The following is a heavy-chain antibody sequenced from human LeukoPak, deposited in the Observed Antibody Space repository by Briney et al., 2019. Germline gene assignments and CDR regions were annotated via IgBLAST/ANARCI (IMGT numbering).Heavy chain of an antibody. CDR3: ARDLSSGWYSLFDY. J-gene: IGHJ4*02. Sequence: SQTLSLTCAISGDSFSSNSAAWNWLRQSPSRGLEWLGRTYYRSKWYNDYAVAVKSRITINPDTSKNQFSLQLNSVTPEDTAVYYCARDLSSGWYSLFDYWGQGTLVTVSS. CDR1: GDSFSSNSAA. CDR2: TYYRSKWYN. D-gene: IGHD6-19*01. V-gene: IGHV6-1*01.